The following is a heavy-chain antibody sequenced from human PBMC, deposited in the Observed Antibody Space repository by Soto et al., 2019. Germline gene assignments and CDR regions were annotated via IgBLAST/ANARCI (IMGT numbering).Heavy chain of an antibody. V-gene: IGHV1-69*12. CDR1: GGTFSSYA. CDR3: ARILLNVVVAAPPLTGGMDV. CDR2: IIPIFGTA. J-gene: IGHJ6*02. Sequence: QVQLVQSGAEVKKPGSSVKVSCKASGGTFSSYAISWVRQAPGQGLEWMGGIIPIFGTANYAQKFQGRVTITADESTSTAYMELSSLRSEDTAVYYCARILLNVVVAAPPLTGGMDVWGQGTTVTVSS. D-gene: IGHD2-15*01.